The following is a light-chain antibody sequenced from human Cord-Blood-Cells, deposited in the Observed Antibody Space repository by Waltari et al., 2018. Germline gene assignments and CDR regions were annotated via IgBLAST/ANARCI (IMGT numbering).Light chain of an antibody. Sequence: QSALPQPPSASGSPGQALTISCTGTSSDVGGDNYVSCYQQHPGKAPKLMIYEVSKRPSGVPDRFSGSKSGNTASLTVSGLQAEDEADYYCSSYAGSNNWVFGGGTKLTVL. CDR2: EVS. V-gene: IGLV2-8*01. CDR1: SSDVGGDNY. CDR3: SSYAGSNNWV. J-gene: IGLJ3*02.